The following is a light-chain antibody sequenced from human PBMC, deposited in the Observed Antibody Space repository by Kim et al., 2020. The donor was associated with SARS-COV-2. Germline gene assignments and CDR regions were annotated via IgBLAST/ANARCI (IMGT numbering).Light chain of an antibody. CDR3: KPTYNTPPT. CDR2: PTF. J-gene: IGKJ2*01. CDR1: QKINNY. Sequence: DIQMTQSPPSLSASVGDRVTITCRTSQKINNYLNWYQQRPGEAPKLLISPTFSLQSGVPSRFSVSGSGTDFSLTISSLQPEDFATYFCKPTYNTPPTFGQGTKLEI. V-gene: IGKV1-39*01.